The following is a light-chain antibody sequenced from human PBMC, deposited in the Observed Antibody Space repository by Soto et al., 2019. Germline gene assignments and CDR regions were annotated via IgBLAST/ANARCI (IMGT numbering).Light chain of an antibody. V-gene: IGLV2-14*01. CDR1: SSDVGGYNY. Sequence: QSVLTQPASVSGSPGQSITISCTGTSSDVGGYNYVSWYQQHPGKAPKLMIYDVSNRPSGVSNRFSGSKSGNTASLTISGLQAEDEADYYCSSYTSSSLVFGGGTQLTVL. CDR2: DVS. CDR3: SSYTSSSLV. J-gene: IGLJ2*01.